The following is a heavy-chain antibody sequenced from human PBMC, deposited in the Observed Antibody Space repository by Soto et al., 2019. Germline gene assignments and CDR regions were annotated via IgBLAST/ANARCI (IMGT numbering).Heavy chain of an antibody. V-gene: IGHV1-69*08. CDR3: AREDRDRETGLVPACIDGMDV. CDR1: GGTFSRYS. J-gene: IGHJ6*02. CDR2: IIPIFEIA. D-gene: IGHD2-2*01. Sequence: QVQLVQSGAEVKEPESSVKVSCKASGGTFSRYSITWVRQAPGHGREWIGRIIPIFEIASYAQKFQGRVTITADESTSTAYIELSSMRSDDTAVYYCAREDRDRETGLVPACIDGMDVWGQGTTVTVSS.